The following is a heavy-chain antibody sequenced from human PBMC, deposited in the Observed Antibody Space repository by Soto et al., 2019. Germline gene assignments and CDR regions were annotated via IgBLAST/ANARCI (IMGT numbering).Heavy chain of an antibody. J-gene: IGHJ4*02. CDR2: INSGNGET. CDR3: ARGVGEWELLTD. V-gene: IGHV1-3*01. CDR1: GYTFSNYP. D-gene: IGHD1-26*01. Sequence: QVLPVQSGTEVKKPGASVKVSCKASGYTFSNYPIIWLRQAPGERLEWMGWINSGNGETKYSQWFQGRVTITRDTSASTAYMEVSSLRSEDTAVYYCARGVGEWELLTDWGQGTLVTVSS.